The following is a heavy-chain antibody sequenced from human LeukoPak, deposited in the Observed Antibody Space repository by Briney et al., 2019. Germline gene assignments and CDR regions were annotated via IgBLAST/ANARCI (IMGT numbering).Heavy chain of an antibody. V-gene: IGHV4-34*01. D-gene: IGHD3-9*01. CDR1: GGSFSDYY. Sequence: SETLSLTCAVYGGSFSDYYWTWIRQPPGKGLEWIGEINHSGGSNYNPSLKSRVTISLDTSKNQFSLKQSSVTAADTAVYYCARAGDILTPGGMDVWGQGTTVTVSS. CDR2: INHSGGS. CDR3: ARAGDILTPGGMDV. J-gene: IGHJ6*02.